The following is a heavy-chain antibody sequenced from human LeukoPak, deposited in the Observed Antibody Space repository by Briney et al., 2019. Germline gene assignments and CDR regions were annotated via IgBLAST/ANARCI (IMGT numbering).Heavy chain of an antibody. CDR1: GFSFSSYG. Sequence: GGSLRLSCAASGFSFSSYGMHWVRQAPGKGLEGVAVLWSDGSNKYYADSVKGRFTISRDNSKNTLYLQMNSLRAEDTAVYFCARDRHVPGLYYYYMDVWGKGTTVTVSS. CDR2: LWSDGSNK. J-gene: IGHJ6*03. V-gene: IGHV3-33*01. CDR3: ARDRHVPGLYYYYMDV. D-gene: IGHD6-6*01.